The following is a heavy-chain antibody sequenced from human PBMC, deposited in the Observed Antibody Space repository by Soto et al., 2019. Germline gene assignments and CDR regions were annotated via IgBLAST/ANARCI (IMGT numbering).Heavy chain of an antibody. CDR3: AKRLLTTINPTTPSDMDA. J-gene: IGHJ6*02. Sequence: GGSLRLACAASGFTFSRYAMSWVRQAPGKGLEWVSAISGSGGSTYYADSVKGRFTISRDNSKNTLYLQMNSLRAEDTAVYYCAKRLLTTINPTTPSDMDALGQPITVTVSS. CDR1: GFTFSRYA. D-gene: IGHD4-4*01. CDR2: ISGSGGST. V-gene: IGHV3-23*01.